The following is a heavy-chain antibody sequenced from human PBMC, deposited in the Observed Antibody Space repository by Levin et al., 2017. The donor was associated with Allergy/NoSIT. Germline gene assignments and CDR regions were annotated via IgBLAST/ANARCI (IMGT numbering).Heavy chain of an antibody. J-gene: IGHJ4*02. CDR3: ASGGYAEPGGGHIDY. CDR2: ISHDGKNK. Sequence: GESLKISCAASGFFLSGSAFHWVRQAPGKGLEWVAVISHDGKNKFYADSVRGRFTVSRDDSNKRVYLQIDSLRRQDTAIYYFASGGYAEPGGGHIDYWGQGVLVTVSS. D-gene: IGHD2-15*01. CDR1: GFFLSGSA. V-gene: IGHV3-30*04.